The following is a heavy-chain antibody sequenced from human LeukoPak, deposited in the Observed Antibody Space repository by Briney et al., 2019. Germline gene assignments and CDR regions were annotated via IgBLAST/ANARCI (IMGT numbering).Heavy chain of an antibody. J-gene: IGHJ6*03. CDR3: VAAAGRDNYYYYYYYMDV. CDR1: GFTFSNAW. CDR2: IKSKTDGGTT. Sequence: PGGSLRLSCAASGFTFSNAWMSWVRQAPGKGLEWVGRIKSKTDGGTTDYAAPVKGRFTISRDDSKNTLYLQMNSLKTEDTAVYYCVAAAGRDNYYYYYYYMDVWGKGTTVTISS. V-gene: IGHV3-15*01. D-gene: IGHD6-13*01.